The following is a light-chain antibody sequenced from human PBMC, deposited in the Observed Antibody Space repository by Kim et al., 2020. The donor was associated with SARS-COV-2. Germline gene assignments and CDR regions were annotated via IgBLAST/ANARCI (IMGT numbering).Light chain of an antibody. J-gene: IGKJ2*01. CDR3: QQYYNWPPYT. V-gene: IGKV3-15*01. Sequence: EIVMTQSPATLSVSPGERATLSCRASQSVGSYLAWYQQKSGQAPRLLIYGASTGATGVPARFSGSGSGTDFTLTISSLQSEDFAVYYCQQYYNWPPYTFGQGTKLEI. CDR2: GAS. CDR1: QSVGSY.